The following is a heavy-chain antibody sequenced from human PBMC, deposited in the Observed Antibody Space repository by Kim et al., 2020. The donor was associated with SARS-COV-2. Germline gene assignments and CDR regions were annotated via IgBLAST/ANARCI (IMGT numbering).Heavy chain of an antibody. CDR2: SSYI. CDR3: ARGAYDIWD. Sequence: SSYIYYADSVKGRFTISRDNAKNSLYLQMNSLRAEDTAVYYCARGAYDIWDWGQGTLVTVSS. V-gene: IGHV3-21*01. J-gene: IGHJ4*02. D-gene: IGHD3-22*01.